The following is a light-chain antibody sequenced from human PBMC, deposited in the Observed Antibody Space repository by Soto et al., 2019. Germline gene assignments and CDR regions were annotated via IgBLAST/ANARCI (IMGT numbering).Light chain of an antibody. CDR3: CSYTSSSTYV. V-gene: IGLV2-14*01. CDR2: DVS. CDR1: SGVVGVYNY. Sequence: QSVLTQPASVSGSPGQSIAISCTGSSGVVGVYNYVSWYQQYSGKAPKLMIYDVSNRPSGVSDRFSGSKSGNTASLTISGLQAEDEADYYCCSYTSSSTYVFGTGTKVTVL. J-gene: IGLJ1*01.